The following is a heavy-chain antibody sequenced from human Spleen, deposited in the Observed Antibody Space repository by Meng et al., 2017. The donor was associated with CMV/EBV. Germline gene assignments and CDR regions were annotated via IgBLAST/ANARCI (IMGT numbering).Heavy chain of an antibody. CDR1: GYTFSRYY. CDR3: ARDPALVGASHWFDP. D-gene: IGHD1-26*01. J-gene: IGHJ5*02. V-gene: IGHV1-46*01. CDR2: INCDGGGT. Sequence: SGYTFSRYYMHWVRQAPGQGREWMGIINCDGGGTTYAQKFQGRVTMTRDTSTNTVYMEVSSLRSEDTAVYYCARDPALVGASHWFDPWGQGTLVTVSS.